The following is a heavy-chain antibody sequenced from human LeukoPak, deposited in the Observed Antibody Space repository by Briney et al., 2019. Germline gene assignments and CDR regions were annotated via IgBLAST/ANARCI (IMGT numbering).Heavy chain of an antibody. D-gene: IGHD1-26*01. CDR2: LNSDGSST. Sequence: PGGSLRLSCAASGFTFSSYWMHWVRQAPGKGLVWVSCLNSDGSSTSYADSVKGRFTISRDSAENTLYLQLNSLRAEDTAVYYCGRGGNYYPVDYWGQGTLVIVSS. CDR1: GFTFSSYW. J-gene: IGHJ4*02. V-gene: IGHV3-74*01. CDR3: GRGGNYYPVDY.